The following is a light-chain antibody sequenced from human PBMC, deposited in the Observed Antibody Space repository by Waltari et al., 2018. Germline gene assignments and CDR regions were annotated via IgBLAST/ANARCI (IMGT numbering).Light chain of an antibody. CDR1: QCISTY. V-gene: IGKV1-13*02. J-gene: IGKJ1*01. CDR3: RKYNSNTWT. CDR2: AAS. Sequence: IQMTQSPSSLSASAGDTVTITCRASQCISTYLNWYQQKPGKPPKLLIYAASSLESGVPSRFSGSVSGTDFTLTIRRLKPEDFANYECRKYNSNTWTFGQGSKVEIK.